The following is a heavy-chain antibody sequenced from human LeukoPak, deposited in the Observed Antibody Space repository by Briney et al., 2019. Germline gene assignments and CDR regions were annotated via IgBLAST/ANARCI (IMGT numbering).Heavy chain of an antibody. J-gene: IGHJ4*02. CDR1: GFTFSSYA. Sequence: GGSLRLSCAASGFTFSSYAMSWVRHAPGKGLEWVSAISGSGGSTYYADSVKGRYTISRDNSKNTLYLQMNSLRADDTAVYSCPKDRGVGYNPFDYWGQGTLVTVSS. D-gene: IGHD5-24*01. V-gene: IGHV3-23*01. CDR2: ISGSGGST. CDR3: PKDRGVGYNPFDY.